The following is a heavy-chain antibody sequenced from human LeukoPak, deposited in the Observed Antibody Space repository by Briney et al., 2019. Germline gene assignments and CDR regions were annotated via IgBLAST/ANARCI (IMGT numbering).Heavy chain of an antibody. CDR2: IRSKAYGGTT. CDR3: TRRLTGYWRDDY. CDR1: GFTFGDYA. D-gene: IGHD3-9*01. Sequence: GGSLRLSCTASGFTFGDYAMSWVRQAPGKGLEWVGFIRSKAYGGTTEYAASVKGRFTISRDDSKSIAYLQMNSLKTEDTAVYYCTRRLTGYWRDDYWGQGTLVTVSS. V-gene: IGHV3-49*04. J-gene: IGHJ4*02.